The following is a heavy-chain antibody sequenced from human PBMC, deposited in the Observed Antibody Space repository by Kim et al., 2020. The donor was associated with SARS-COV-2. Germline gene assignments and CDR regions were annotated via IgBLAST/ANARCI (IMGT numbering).Heavy chain of an antibody. Sequence: GGSLRLSCAASGFTFGGHDMHWVRQGSGKGLEWVSAIGTAGETFYSGSVKGRFIISRENGRNSLFLQMDSLKVGDTAVYYCARGIHQWLGVDVWGQGTVTVSS. V-gene: IGHV3-13*04. CDR1: GFTFGGHD. CDR3: ARGIHQWLGVDV. D-gene: IGHD5-18*01. J-gene: IGHJ6*02. CDR2: IGTAGET.